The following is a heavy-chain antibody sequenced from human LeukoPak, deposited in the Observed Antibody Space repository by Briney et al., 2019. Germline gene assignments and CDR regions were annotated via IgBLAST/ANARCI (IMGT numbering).Heavy chain of an antibody. CDR3: AKKDGHYYDTSGYRGSSFDY. Sequence: GWSLTLSCAASGFTFDSYAMNWVRQAPGKGLEWVSAISISGGSTDYADSVKGRFTISRDNSKNTLYLQMNSLRAEDTALYYCAKKDGHYYDTSGYRGSSFDYLGQGTLVTVSS. D-gene: IGHD3-22*01. CDR1: GFTFDSYA. V-gene: IGHV3-23*01. J-gene: IGHJ4*02. CDR2: ISISGGST.